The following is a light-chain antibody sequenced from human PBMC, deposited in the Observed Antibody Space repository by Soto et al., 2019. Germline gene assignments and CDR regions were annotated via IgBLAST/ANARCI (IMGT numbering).Light chain of an antibody. CDR3: QQRNNWPPIT. Sequence: IVWTQSPVTLSFSPGQRATLSCRASQSVSSYLACYQQRPGQAPRLLIYDASNRATGIPARFSGSGSGTDFTLTIDNLEPEDFAIYYCQQRNNWPPITFGQGTRLEIK. V-gene: IGKV3-11*01. CDR1: QSVSSY. CDR2: DAS. J-gene: IGKJ5*01.